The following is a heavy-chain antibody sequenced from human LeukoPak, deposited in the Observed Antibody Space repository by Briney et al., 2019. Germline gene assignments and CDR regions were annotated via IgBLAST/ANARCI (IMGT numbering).Heavy chain of an antibody. D-gene: IGHD1-7*01. CDR2: ISSSSSHI. Sequence: GGSLRLSCAASGFTFSSYSMNWVRQAPGKGLEWVSSISSSSSHIYYADSVKGRFTISRDNAKNSLYLQMNSLRAEDTAVYYCAKGGWGNYDNWFDPWGQGTLVTVSS. V-gene: IGHV3-21*04. CDR1: GFTFSSYS. CDR3: AKGGWGNYDNWFDP. J-gene: IGHJ5*02.